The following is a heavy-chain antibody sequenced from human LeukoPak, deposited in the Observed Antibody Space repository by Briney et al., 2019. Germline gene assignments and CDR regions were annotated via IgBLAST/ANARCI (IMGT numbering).Heavy chain of an antibody. J-gene: IGHJ4*02. CDR3: ARDFSYYDSSGYDGY. D-gene: IGHD3-22*01. CDR1: GFTFSSYA. CDR2: ISYDGSNK. V-gene: IGHV3-30-3*01. Sequence: GGSLRLSCVASGFTFSSYAMHWVRQAPGKGLEWVAVISYDGSNKYYADSVKGRFTISRDNSKNTLYLQMNSLRAEDTAVYYCARDFSYYDSSGYDGYWGQGTLVTVSS.